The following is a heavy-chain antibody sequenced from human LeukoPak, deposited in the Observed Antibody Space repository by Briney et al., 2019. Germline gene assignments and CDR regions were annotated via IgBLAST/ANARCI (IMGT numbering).Heavy chain of an antibody. CDR3: ARRWLGDPYGMDV. CDR2: LGGLSESV. J-gene: IGHJ6*02. V-gene: IGHV3-23*01. CDR1: GFIFSNYA. D-gene: IGHD3-10*01. Sequence: GGSLRLSCAASGFIFSNYAMTWVRQAPGKGLEWVSILGGLSESVYYPDSVKGRFTVSRDNSKDMLYLEINSLRGEDTATYYCARRWLGDPYGMDVWGQGTTVTVSS.